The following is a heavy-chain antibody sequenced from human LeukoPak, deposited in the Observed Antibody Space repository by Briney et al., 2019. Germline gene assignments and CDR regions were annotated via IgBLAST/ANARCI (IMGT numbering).Heavy chain of an antibody. D-gene: IGHD6-13*01. V-gene: IGHV3-30*16. CDR1: GFTFRSYA. CDR3: ARDLGIAAAGTGGAFDI. CDR2: ISYDGSNK. J-gene: IGHJ3*02. Sequence: GGSLRLSCAASGFTFRSYAMHWVRQAPGKGLEWVAVISYDGSNKYYADSVKGRFTISRDNSKNTLYLQMNSLRAEDTAVYYCARDLGIAAAGTGGAFDIWGQGTMVTVSS.